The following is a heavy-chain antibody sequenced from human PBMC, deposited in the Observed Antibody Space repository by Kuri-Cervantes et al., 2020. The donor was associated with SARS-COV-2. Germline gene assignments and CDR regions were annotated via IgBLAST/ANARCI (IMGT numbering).Heavy chain of an antibody. CDR3: ARDPYYDYVWGSYRLGGAFDI. V-gene: IGHV4-30-4*01. D-gene: IGHD3-16*02. CDR1: GGSISSGDYY. CDR2: IYYSGST. J-gene: IGHJ3*02. Sequence: LRLSCTVSGGSISSGDYYWSWIRQPPGKGLEWIGYIYYSGSTYYNPSLKSRVTISVDTSKNQFSLKLSSVTAADTAVYYCARDPYYDYVWGSYRLGGAFDIWGQGTMVT.